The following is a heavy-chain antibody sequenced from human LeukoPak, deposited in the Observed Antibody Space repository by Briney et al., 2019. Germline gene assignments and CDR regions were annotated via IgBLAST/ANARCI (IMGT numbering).Heavy chain of an antibody. CDR1: GYTFTGYY. D-gene: IGHD2-2*01. Sequence: ASVKVSCEASGYTFTGYYVHSVRQAPGQGLEWMVWINPNSGGTDYAQKFQGRVTMTRDTSISTAYMELSSLNSDDTAVFFCARGGYCTSTSCFVLAADFDYWGQGTLVTVSS. V-gene: IGHV1-2*02. J-gene: IGHJ4*02. CDR3: ARGGYCTSTSCFVLAADFDY. CDR2: INPNSGGT.